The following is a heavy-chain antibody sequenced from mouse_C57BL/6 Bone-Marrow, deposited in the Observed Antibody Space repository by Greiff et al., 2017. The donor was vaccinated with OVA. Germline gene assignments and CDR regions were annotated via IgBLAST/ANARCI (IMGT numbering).Heavy chain of an antibody. CDR1: GYTFTSYG. Sequence: VQLQESGAELARPGASVKLSCKASGYTFTSYGISWVKQRTGQGLEWIGEIYPRSGNTYYNEKFKGKATLTADKSSSTAYMELRILTAEDSAVYFCARDGYYGFAYWGQGTLVTVSA. D-gene: IGHD2-3*01. J-gene: IGHJ3*01. V-gene: IGHV1-81*01. CDR2: IYPRSGNT. CDR3: ARDGYYGFAY.